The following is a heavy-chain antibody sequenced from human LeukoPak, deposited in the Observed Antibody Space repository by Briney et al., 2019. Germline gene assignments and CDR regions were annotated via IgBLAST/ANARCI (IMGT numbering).Heavy chain of an antibody. CDR1: GFTFSDYV. D-gene: IGHD1-14*01. Sequence: GSLRLSCVASGFTFSDYVIHWVRQAPGKGLEWVAVISFDLNSKYYSDSVKGRFTISRDNSKNTVYLQMNSLRPDDTAVYYCARKTGDCWGQGTLVIVSS. J-gene: IGHJ4*02. CDR3: ARKTGDC. V-gene: IGHV3-30-3*01. CDR2: ISFDLNSK.